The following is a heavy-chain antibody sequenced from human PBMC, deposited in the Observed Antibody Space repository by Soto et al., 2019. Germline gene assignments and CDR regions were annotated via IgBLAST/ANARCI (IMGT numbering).Heavy chain of an antibody. CDR1: GFSLTTSGVG. J-gene: IGHJ4*02. Sequence: GPAQVKPRQTLTLTCTFSGFSLTTSGVGVGWIRQSPGRAPEWLALIYWDDDKRYNPSLKSRLIITKDAFTNQVVLTMADLDPADTATYYCAHRVLRTVFGLVTTTAIYFDFWGQGTPVAVSS. D-gene: IGHD3-3*01. V-gene: IGHV2-5*02. CDR2: IYWDDDK. CDR3: AHRVLRTVFGLVTTTAIYFDF.